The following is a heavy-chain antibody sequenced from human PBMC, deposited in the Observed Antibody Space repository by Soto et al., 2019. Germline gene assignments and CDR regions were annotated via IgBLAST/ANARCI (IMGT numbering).Heavy chain of an antibody. V-gene: IGHV1-2*02. CDR3: ARDPSLRDSYGMDV. CDR1: GYTFTGYY. Sequence: GPVKVSCKASGYTFTGYYIHWVRQAPGQGLEWMGWINPNSGGTDYPQKFQGRVAMTSDTSITTAYMDLNSLRAEDTAVYYCARDPSLRDSYGMDVWGQGTTVTVSS. J-gene: IGHJ6*02. CDR2: INPNSGGT.